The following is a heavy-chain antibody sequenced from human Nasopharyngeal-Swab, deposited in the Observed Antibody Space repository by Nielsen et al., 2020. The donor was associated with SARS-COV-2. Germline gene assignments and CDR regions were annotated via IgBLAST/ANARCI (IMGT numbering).Heavy chain of an antibody. CDR2: ISGSGGTT. D-gene: IGHD1-7*01. V-gene: IGHV3-23*01. Sequence: LSLTCAASGFTFSSYAMSWVRQAPGKGLEWVSVISGSGGTTFYSDSVKGRFTISRDTSKNTLYLQMSSLRAEDTALYYCAKALERELPRYSDFWGQGTLVTVSS. CDR3: AKALERELPRYSDF. J-gene: IGHJ4*02. CDR1: GFTFSSYA.